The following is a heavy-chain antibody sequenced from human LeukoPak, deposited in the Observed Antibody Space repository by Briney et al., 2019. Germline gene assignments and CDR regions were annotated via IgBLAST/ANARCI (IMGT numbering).Heavy chain of an antibody. Sequence: ASVKVSCKASGSTFPSYGISWVRQAPGQGLEGMGWISAYNGNTNYAKKLQGRVTMTTDTSTSTAYMELRSLRSDDTAVYYCARTLLYDSSGYYRHYYYGMDVWGQGTTVTVSS. D-gene: IGHD3-22*01. CDR3: ARTLLYDSSGYYRHYYYGMDV. V-gene: IGHV1-18*01. J-gene: IGHJ6*02. CDR2: ISAYNGNT. CDR1: GSTFPSYG.